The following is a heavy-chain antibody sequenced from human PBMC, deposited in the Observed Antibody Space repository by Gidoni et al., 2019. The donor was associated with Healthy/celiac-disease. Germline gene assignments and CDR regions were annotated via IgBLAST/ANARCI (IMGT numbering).Heavy chain of an antibody. CDR3: AKDRYDLVFDY. CDR1: GFTFSSYA. Sequence: EVQLLESGGGLVQPGGSLSSSCAASGFTFSSYAMSWVRQAPGTGLEWVSAISGSGGSTYYADSVKGRFTISRDNSKNTLYLQMNSLRAEDTAVYYCAKDRYDLVFDYWGQGTLVTVSS. D-gene: IGHD5-12*01. CDR2: ISGSGGST. J-gene: IGHJ4*02. V-gene: IGHV3-23*01.